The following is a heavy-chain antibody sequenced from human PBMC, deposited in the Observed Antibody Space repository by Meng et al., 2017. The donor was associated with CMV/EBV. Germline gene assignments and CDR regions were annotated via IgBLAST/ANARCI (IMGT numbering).Heavy chain of an antibody. CDR1: GYTFTGYY. D-gene: IGHD2-2*01. CDR3: ARESTYCSSTSCYYYYGMDV. V-gene: IGHV1-2*02. Sequence: ASVKVSCKASGYTFTGYYMHWVRPAPGQGLEWMGWINPNSGGTNYAQKFQGRVTMTRDTSISTAYMELSRLRSDDTAVYYCARESTYCSSTSCYYYYGMDVWGQGTTVTVSS. CDR2: INPNSGGT. J-gene: IGHJ6*02.